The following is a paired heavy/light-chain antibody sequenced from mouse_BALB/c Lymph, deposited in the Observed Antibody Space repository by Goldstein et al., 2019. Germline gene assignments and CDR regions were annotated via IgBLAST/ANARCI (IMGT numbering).Light chain of an antibody. CDR1: QDIVKN. CDR3: LQFYEFPRT. V-gene: IGKV14-130*01. Sequence: EIQMTQSPSSMSASLGDRITITCQATQDIVKNLNWYQQKPGKPPSFLIYYATELAEGVPSRFSGSGSGSDYSLTISNLESEDFADYYCLQFYEFPRTFGGGTKLEIK. CDR2: YAT. J-gene: IGKJ1*01.
Heavy chain of an antibody. CDR3: ARHLTADY. V-gene: IGHV5-9-1*01. D-gene: IGHD1-2*01. J-gene: IGHJ2*01. CDR2: ISSGGSYT. CDR1: GFTFSSYA. Sequence: EVMLVESGGGLVKPGGSLKLSCAASGFTFSSYAMSWVRQTPEKRLEWVATISSGGSYTYYPDSVKGRFTISRDNAKNTLYLQMSSLRSEDTAMYYCARHLTADYWGQGTTLTVSS.